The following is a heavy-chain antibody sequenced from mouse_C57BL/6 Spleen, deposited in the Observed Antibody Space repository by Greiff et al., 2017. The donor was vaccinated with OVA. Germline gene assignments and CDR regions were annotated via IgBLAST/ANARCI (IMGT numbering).Heavy chain of an antibody. CDR3: AREGDSNYDYWYAMDY. J-gene: IGHJ4*01. CDR2: ISDGGSYT. Sequence: EVHLVESGGGLVKPGGSLKLSCAASGFTFSSYAMSWVRQTPEKRLEWVATISDGGSYTYYPDNVKGRFTISRDNAKNNLYLQMSHLKSEDTAMYYCAREGDSNYDYWYAMDYWGQGTSVTVSS. CDR1: GFTFSSYA. V-gene: IGHV5-4*01. D-gene: IGHD2-5*01.